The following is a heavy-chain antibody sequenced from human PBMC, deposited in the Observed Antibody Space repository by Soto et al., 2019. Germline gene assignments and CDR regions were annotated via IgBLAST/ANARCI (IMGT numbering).Heavy chain of an antibody. D-gene: IGHD3-16*02. J-gene: IGHJ4*02. Sequence: EVQLVESGGGLVQPGGSLRLSCASSGFTFSTYWMSWVRQAPGKGLEWVANIKQDGSEKYYVDSVKGRFTISRDNAKNSLYLQMNSLRAEDTAVYYCARVYDFVWGSFRPLDYWGQGTLVTVSS. CDR2: IKQDGSEK. CDR1: GFTFSTYW. V-gene: IGHV3-7*03. CDR3: ARVYDFVWGSFRPLDY.